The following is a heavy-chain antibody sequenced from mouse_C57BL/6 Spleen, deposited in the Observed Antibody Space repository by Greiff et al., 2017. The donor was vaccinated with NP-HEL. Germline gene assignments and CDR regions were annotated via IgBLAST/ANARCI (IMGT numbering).Heavy chain of an antibody. J-gene: IGHJ2*01. CDR1: GYTFTDYN. CDR2: INPNNGGT. Sequence: VHVKQSGPELVKPGASVKMSCKASGYTFTDYNMHWVKQSHGKSLEWIGYINPNNGGTSYNQKFKGKATLTVNKSSSTAYMELRSLTSEDSAVYYCARETTVVAPGYWGQGTTLTVSS. V-gene: IGHV1-22*01. D-gene: IGHD1-1*01. CDR3: ARETTVVAPGY.